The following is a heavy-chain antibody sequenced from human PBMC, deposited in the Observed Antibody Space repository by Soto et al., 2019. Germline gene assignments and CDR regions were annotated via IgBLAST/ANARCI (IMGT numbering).Heavy chain of an antibody. CDR1: GYTFTSYG. Sequence: GASVNVSCKASGYTFTSYGISWVRQAPGQGLEWMGWISAYNGNTNYAQKLQGRVTMTTDTSTSTAYMELRSLRSDDTAVYYCARVLYYDFWSGPYYYYYGMDVWGQGTTVTVS. CDR2: ISAYNGNT. J-gene: IGHJ6*02. CDR3: ARVLYYDFWSGPYYYYYGMDV. V-gene: IGHV1-18*04. D-gene: IGHD3-3*01.